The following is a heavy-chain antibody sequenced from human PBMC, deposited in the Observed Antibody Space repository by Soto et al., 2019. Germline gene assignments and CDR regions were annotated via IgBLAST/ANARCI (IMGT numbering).Heavy chain of an antibody. CDR3: ASNQGFVDWYFDL. D-gene: IGHD3-16*01. V-gene: IGHV3-23*01. J-gene: IGHJ2*01. Sequence: EVLLLESGGGLVQPGGSLRLSCAASGFTFSSYAMSWVRQAPGKGLEWVSAISGSGGSTYYADSVKGRFTISRDNSKNTLYLQRNSLRAEDTAVYYCASNQGFVDWYFDLWGRGTLVTVSS. CDR2: ISGSGGST. CDR1: GFTFSSYA.